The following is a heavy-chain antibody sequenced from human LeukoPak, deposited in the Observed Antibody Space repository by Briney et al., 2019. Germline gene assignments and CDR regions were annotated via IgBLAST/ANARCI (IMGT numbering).Heavy chain of an antibody. CDR2: ISSSGSTI. Sequence: GGSLRLSCAASGFTFSDYYMSWIRQAPGKGLEWVSYISSSGSTIYYADSVKGRFTISRDNAKNSLYLQMNSLRAEDTAVYYCVNGRYSYGYKNAFDIWGQGTMVTVSS. CDR1: GFTFSDYY. J-gene: IGHJ3*02. V-gene: IGHV3-11*04. CDR3: VNGRYSYGYKNAFDI. D-gene: IGHD5-18*01.